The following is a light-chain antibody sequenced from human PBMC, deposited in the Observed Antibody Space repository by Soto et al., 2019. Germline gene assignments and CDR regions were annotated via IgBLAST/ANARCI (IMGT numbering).Light chain of an antibody. J-gene: IGLJ2*01. V-gene: IGLV2-14*01. CDR3: SSYTTSSTLDVV. CDR2: DDS. Sequence: QSALTQSASVSGSPGQSITISCTGTSSDVGGYNYVSWYQQHPGKAPKPMIYDDSNRPSGVSNRFSGSKSGNTASLTISGLQAEDEADYYCSSYTTSSTLDVVFGGGTKVTVL. CDR1: SSDVGGYNY.